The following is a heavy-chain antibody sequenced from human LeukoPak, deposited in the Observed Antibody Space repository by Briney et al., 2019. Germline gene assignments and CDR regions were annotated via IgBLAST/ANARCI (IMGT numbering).Heavy chain of an antibody. D-gene: IGHD6-13*01. Sequence: GGSLRLSCAASGFTFSSYAMHWVRRAPGKGLEWVAVISYDGSNKYYADSVKGRFTISRDNAKNSLYLQMNSLRAEDTAVYYCARDRGIGDYWGQGTLVTVSS. CDR2: ISYDGSNK. V-gene: IGHV3-30-3*01. CDR1: GFTFSSYA. CDR3: ARDRGIGDY. J-gene: IGHJ4*02.